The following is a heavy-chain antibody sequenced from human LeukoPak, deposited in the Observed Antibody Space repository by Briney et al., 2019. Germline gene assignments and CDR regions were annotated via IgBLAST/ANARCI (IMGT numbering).Heavy chain of an antibody. Sequence: SETLSLTCAVSGYSISSGYYWGWIRQPPGKGLEWIGSIYHSGSTYYNPSLKSRVTISVDTSKNQFSLKLSSVTAADTAGYYCAGVCIVGATRCDAFDIWGQGTMVTVSS. V-gene: IGHV4-38-2*01. CDR3: AGVCIVGATRCDAFDI. CDR2: IYHSGST. CDR1: GYSISSGYY. D-gene: IGHD1-26*01. J-gene: IGHJ3*02.